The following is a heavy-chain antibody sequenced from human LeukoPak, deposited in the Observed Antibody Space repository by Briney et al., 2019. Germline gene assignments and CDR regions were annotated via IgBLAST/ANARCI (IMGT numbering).Heavy chain of an antibody. CDR2: IRYDGSNK. Sequence: GGSLRLSCAASGFTFSGYGMHWVRQAPGKGLEWVAFIRYDGSNKYYADSVKGRFTISRDNSKNTLYLQMNSLRAEDTAVYYCAKPILSGSYATFDYWGQGTLVTVSS. V-gene: IGHV3-30*02. D-gene: IGHD1-26*01. CDR3: AKPILSGSYATFDY. J-gene: IGHJ4*02. CDR1: GFTFSGYG.